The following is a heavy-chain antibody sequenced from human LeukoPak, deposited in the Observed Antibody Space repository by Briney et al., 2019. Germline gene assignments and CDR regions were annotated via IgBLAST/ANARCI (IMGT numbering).Heavy chain of an antibody. CDR3: ARGPRILAAGSYFFDY. J-gene: IGHJ4*02. D-gene: IGHD6-13*01. CDR1: GFSFKDYY. V-gene: IGHV3-11*01. CDR2: INVNGGAM. Sequence: GGSLRLSCAASGFSFKDYYYSWIRQAPGKGLEWVSFINVNGGAMYYADFVKGRFTISRQNAQNSVYLEMNRLRDEDTAVYYCARGPRILAAGSYFFDYWGQGSLVTVSS.